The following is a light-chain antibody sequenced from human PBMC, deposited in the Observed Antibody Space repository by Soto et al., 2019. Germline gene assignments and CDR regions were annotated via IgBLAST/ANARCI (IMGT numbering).Light chain of an antibody. CDR3: QHYGSSPFT. CDR1: QSVSSPY. V-gene: IGKV3-20*01. Sequence: EVVLTQSPVTLSLSPGERATLSCRASQSVSSPYLAWYQQKPGQPPRLLIYGASSRATGIPDRFIGSGSGTEFTLTIARLAPEDFAMYYCQHYGSSPFTFGPGPKVDI. CDR2: GAS. J-gene: IGKJ3*01.